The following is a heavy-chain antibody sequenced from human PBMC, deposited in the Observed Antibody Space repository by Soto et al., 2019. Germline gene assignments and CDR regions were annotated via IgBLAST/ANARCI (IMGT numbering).Heavy chain of an antibody. CDR2: IYHSGST. J-gene: IGHJ4*02. CDR3: ARGSNYYDSSGYFDY. D-gene: IGHD3-22*01. V-gene: IGHV4-4*02. Sequence: PSETLSLTCAVSGGSISSSNWWSWVCQPPGKGLEWLGEIYHSGSTNYNPSLKSRVTISVDKSKNQFSLKLSSVTAADTAVYYCARGSNYYDSSGYFDYWGQGTLVTVSS. CDR1: GGSISSSNW.